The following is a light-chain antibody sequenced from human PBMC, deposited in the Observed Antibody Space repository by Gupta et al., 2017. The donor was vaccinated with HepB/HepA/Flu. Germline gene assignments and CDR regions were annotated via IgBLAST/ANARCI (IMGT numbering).Light chain of an antibody. J-gene: IGLJ2*01. V-gene: IGLV2-23*02. CDR3: CSYAGSSTLV. Sequence: QSALTQPASVSGSPGQSITISCTGTSSDVGSYNLVSWYQQHPGKAPKRMIYEVSKRPSGVSNRFSGSKSGNTASLTISGLQAEDEADDYCCSYAGSSTLVCGGGTKLTV. CDR2: EVS. CDR1: SSDVGSYNL.